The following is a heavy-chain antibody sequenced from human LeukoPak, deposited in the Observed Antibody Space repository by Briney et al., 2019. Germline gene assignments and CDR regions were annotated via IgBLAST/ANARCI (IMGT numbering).Heavy chain of an antibody. Sequence: GGSLRLSCAASGFTFTSHSMNWVRQAPGKGLEWISYITSSSSTIYYADSVQGRFTISRDNAKNSLYLRMNSLRDEDTGVYYCARGITGMAFFDYWGQGTLVTVSS. V-gene: IGHV3-48*02. CDR2: ITSSSSTI. CDR3: ARGITGMAFFDY. D-gene: IGHD3-16*01. J-gene: IGHJ4*02. CDR1: GFTFTSHS.